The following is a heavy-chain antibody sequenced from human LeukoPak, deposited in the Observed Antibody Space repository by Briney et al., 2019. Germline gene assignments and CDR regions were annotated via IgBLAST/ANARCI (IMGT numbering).Heavy chain of an antibody. D-gene: IGHD2-21*02. V-gene: IGHV5-51*01. J-gene: IGHJ4*02. CDR3: ARHGETYCGGDCYPLDY. Sequence: GESLKISCKGSGHSFNSYWIGWVRQMPGKGLEWMGVINPGDSDTRYSPSFQGHVTISADKSISTASLQWSCLEASDTAMYYCARHGETYCGGDCYPLDYWGQGTLVTVSS. CDR2: INPGDSDT. CDR1: GHSFNSYW.